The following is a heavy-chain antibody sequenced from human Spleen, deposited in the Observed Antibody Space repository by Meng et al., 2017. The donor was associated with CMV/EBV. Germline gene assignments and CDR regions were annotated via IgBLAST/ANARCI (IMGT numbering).Heavy chain of an antibody. D-gene: IGHD3-3*01. CDR3: AKALSTSSRFFFAS. J-gene: IGHJ4*02. Sequence: GESLKISCAASGLNFSDYGMTWVRQAPGKGLEWVSVIYSGGSAYYADSVKGRFTISRDNSKNTLSLHMKSLRVEDTAVYYCAKALSTSSRFFFASWGQGTLVTVSS. CDR2: IYSGGSA. V-gene: IGHV3-23*01. CDR1: GLNFSDYG.